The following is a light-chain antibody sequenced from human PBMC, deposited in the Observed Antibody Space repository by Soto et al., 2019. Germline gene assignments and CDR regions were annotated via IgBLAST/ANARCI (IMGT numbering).Light chain of an antibody. Sequence: QSALAQPASLSGSPGQSTTISCTGTSSDVGRYNYVSWYQQHPGKAPKLTIYDVSSRPSGVSSRFSGSKSGNTASLTISGLQAEDEADYYCGSFTSSSTYVFGTGTKVTVL. CDR2: DVS. CDR1: SSDVGRYNY. J-gene: IGLJ1*01. CDR3: GSFTSSSTYV. V-gene: IGLV2-14*03.